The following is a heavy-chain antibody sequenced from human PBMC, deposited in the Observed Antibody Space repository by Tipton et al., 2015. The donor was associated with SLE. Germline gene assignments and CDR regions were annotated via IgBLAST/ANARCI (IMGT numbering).Heavy chain of an antibody. V-gene: IGHV4-38-2*01. CDR2: IYHSGST. Sequence: TLSLTCAVSGYSISSGYYWGWIRQPPGKGLEWIGSIYHSGSTYYNPSLKSRVTISVDTSKNHSSLKLSSVTAADTAVYYCASAVVVNNDWYFDLWGRGTLVTVSS. CDR1: GYSISSGYY. D-gene: IGHD3-22*01. J-gene: IGHJ2*01. CDR3: ASAVVVNNDWYFDL.